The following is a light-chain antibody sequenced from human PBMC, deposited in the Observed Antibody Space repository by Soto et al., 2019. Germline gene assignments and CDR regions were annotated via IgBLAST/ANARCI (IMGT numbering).Light chain of an antibody. J-gene: IGKJ5*01. CDR1: QSVSSY. Sequence: EIALTQSPATLSLSPGERATLSCRASQSVSSYLAWYQQKPGQAPRLLIYGASNRATGIPARFSGSGSGTDFTLTISSLEPEDFAIYYCQQRSNWITFGQGTRLEI. V-gene: IGKV3-11*01. CDR3: QQRSNWIT. CDR2: GAS.